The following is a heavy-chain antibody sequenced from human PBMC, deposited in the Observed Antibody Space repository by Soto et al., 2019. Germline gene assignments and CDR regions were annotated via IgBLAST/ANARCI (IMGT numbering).Heavy chain of an antibody. CDR3: SRGYYGSGNYYNPTRGMDV. Sequence: QVQLQESGPGLVKPSQTLSLTCTVSGGSISSGGYYWSWIRQHPGKGLEWIGYIYYSGITYYNPSLKSRVTISVDTAKNKFSLKLSSVAAADTAVYWCSRGYYGSGNYYNPTRGMDVWGQGTTVTVSS. D-gene: IGHD3-10*01. CDR1: GGSISSGGYY. J-gene: IGHJ6*02. CDR2: IYYSGIT. V-gene: IGHV4-31*03.